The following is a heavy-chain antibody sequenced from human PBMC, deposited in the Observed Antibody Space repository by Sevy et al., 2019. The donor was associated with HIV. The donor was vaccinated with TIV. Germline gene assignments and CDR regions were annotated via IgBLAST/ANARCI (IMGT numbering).Heavy chain of an antibody. V-gene: IGHV3-23*01. CDR1: GFTFDSFA. CDR3: AKDWVSGDGFYPLSD. CDR2: LGDSK. D-gene: IGHD3-3*01. Sequence: GGSLRLSCTASGFTFDSFAMAWVRQAPGKGLEWVSSLGDSKFYADSVKGRFTISRDNSKNTLFLQMNSLRAEDTAVYFCAKDWVSGDGFYPLSDWGQGTQVTVSS. J-gene: IGHJ4*02.